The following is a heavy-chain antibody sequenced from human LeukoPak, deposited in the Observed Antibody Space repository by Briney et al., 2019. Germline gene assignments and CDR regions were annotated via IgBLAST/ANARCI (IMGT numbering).Heavy chain of an antibody. CDR2: ISSSSSYI. CDR3: ARAYSSSWYYFDY. D-gene: IGHD6-13*01. CDR1: GFTFSSYS. J-gene: IGHJ4*02. Sequence: GGSLRLSCAASGFTFSSYSMNWVRQAPGKGLEWVSSISSSSSYIYYADSVKGRFTISRDNAKNSLYLQMNSLRAEDTAVYYCARAYSSSWYYFDYWGQGTLVTVSS. V-gene: IGHV3-21*01.